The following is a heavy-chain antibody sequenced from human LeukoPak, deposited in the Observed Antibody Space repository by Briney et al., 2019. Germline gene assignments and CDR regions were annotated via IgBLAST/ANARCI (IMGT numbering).Heavy chain of an antibody. CDR3: ASSRGMEQLVQSYYGMDV. V-gene: IGHV3-30*03. J-gene: IGHJ6*02. CDR1: GFTFSSYG. D-gene: IGHD6-13*01. Sequence: GGSLRLSCAASGFTFSSYGMHWVRQAPGKGLEWVAVISYDGSNKYYADSVKGRFTISRDNSKNTLYLQMNSLRAEDTAVYYCASSRGMEQLVQSYYGMDVWGQGTTATVSS. CDR2: ISYDGSNK.